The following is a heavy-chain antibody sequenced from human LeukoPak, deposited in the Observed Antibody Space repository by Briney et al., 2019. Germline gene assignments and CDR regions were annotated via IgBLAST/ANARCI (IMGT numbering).Heavy chain of an antibody. D-gene: IGHD6-6*01. CDR2: IKQDGSEK. CDR3: ARVEYSSSSGAFDI. V-gene: IGHV3-7*01. CDR1: GFTFSGYW. Sequence: GGSLRLSCAASGFTFSGYWMTWVRQAPGKGLEWVANIKQDGSEKYYVDSVKGRITISRDNAKNSLYLQMNSLRAEDTAVYYCARVEYSSSSGAFDIWGQGTMVTVSS. J-gene: IGHJ3*02.